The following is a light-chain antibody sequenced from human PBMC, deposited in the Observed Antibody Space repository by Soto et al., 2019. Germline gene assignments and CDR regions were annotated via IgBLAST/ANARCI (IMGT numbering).Light chain of an antibody. J-gene: IGKJ1*01. V-gene: IGKV3-20*01. CDR2: GAS. CDR3: QQYGSSSWT. CDR1: QSVSSSY. Sequence: EIVLTQSPGTLSLSPGERATLSCRASQSVSSSYLAWYQQQPGQAPRLLIYGASSRATGIPDRFSGSRSGTDFTLTISRLEPEDFAVYYCQQYGSSSWTFGQGIKVEIK.